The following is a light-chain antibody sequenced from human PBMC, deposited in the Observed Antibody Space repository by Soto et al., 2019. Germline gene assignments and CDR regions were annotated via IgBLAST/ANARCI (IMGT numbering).Light chain of an antibody. V-gene: IGKV3-15*01. CDR1: QSVSNN. Sequence: EIVMTQSPATLSVSPGEGATLSCRASQSVSNNLVWYQQKPGQAPRLLIFGASTRATGILARFSGSGSGTEFTLTISSLQSEDFAVYYCQQNDDWPAYTFGQGTNLEIK. J-gene: IGKJ2*01. CDR2: GAS. CDR3: QQNDDWPAYT.